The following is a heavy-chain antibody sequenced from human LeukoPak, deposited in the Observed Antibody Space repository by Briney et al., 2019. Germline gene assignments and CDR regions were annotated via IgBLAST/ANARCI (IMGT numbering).Heavy chain of an antibody. CDR3: ARDLGTRIAVDSVDDGVGAFDI. CDR1: GFTFSSYS. D-gene: IGHD6-19*01. V-gene: IGHV3-21*01. CDR2: ISSSSSYI. J-gene: IGHJ3*02. Sequence: GGSLRLSCAASGFTFSSYSMNWVRQAPGKGLEWVSSISSSSSYIYYADSVKGRFTISRDNAKNSLYLQMNSLRAEDTAVYYCARDLGTRIAVDSVDDGVGAFDIWGQGTMVTVSS.